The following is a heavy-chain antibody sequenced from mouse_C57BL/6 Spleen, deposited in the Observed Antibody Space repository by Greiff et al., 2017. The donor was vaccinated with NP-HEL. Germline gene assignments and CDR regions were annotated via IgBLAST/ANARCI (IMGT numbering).Heavy chain of an antibody. Sequence: QVQLQQPGAELVKPGASVKLSCKASGYTFTSYWMHWVKQRPGQGLEWIGMIHPNSGSTNYNEKFKSKATLTVDKSSSTAYMQLSSLTSEDSSVYYCARIYVYDWYFAGWGTGTTVTVSS. D-gene: IGHD2-2*01. CDR1: GYTFTSYW. CDR3: ARIYVYDWYFAG. V-gene: IGHV1-64*01. J-gene: IGHJ1*03. CDR2: IHPNSGST.